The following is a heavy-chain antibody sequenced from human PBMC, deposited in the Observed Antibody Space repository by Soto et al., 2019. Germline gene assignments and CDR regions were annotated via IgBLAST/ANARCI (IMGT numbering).Heavy chain of an antibody. CDR1: GFSLSTSGVG. D-gene: IGHD2-2*01. Sequence: QITLKESGPTLVKPTQTLTLTCTFSGFSLSTSGVGVGWIRQPPGKALEWLALIYWDDDKRYSPSLRSRLTITKVTSKNQVVLTMTNMDPVDTATYYCARCVYTSPHFDYWGQGTLVTVSS. J-gene: IGHJ4*02. CDR3: ARCVYTSPHFDY. CDR2: IYWDDDK. V-gene: IGHV2-5*02.